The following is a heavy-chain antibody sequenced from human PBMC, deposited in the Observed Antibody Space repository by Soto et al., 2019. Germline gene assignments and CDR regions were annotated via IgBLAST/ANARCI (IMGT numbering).Heavy chain of an antibody. V-gene: IGHV1-8*01. D-gene: IGHD5-18*01. J-gene: IGHJ6*02. CDR1: GYTFTSYD. CDR2: MNPNSGNT. CDR3: ARGPRGPLQLWSPRYYYYGMDV. Sequence: ASVKVSCKASGYTFTSYDINWVRQATGQGLEWMGWMNPNSGNTGYAQKFQGRVTMTRNTSRSTAYMELSSLRSEDTAVYYCARGPRGPLQLWSPRYYYYGMDVWGQGTTVTVSS.